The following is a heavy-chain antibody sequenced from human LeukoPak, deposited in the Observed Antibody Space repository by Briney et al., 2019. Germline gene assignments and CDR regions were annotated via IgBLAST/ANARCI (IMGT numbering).Heavy chain of an antibody. V-gene: IGHV4-39*01. D-gene: IGHD3-22*01. CDR1: GITFSSYSMN. CDR3: ARQHRYYDSSGYYIDY. CDR2: IYYSGST. Sequence: GSLRLSCAASGITFSSYSMNWVRQAPGKGLEWIGSIYYSGSTYYNPSLKSRVTISVDTSKNQFSLKLSSVTAADTAVYYCARQHRYYDSSGYYIDYWGQGTLVTVSS. J-gene: IGHJ4*02.